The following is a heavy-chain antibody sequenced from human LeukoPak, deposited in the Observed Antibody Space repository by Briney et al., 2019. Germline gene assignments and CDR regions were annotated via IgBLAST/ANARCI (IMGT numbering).Heavy chain of an antibody. Sequence: PSETLSLTCTVSGGSISSYYWSWIRQPAGKGLEWIGRIYTSGSTNYNPSLKSRVTMSVDTSKNQFSLKLSSVTAADTAVYYCASSKVAMVRGVIVNPLDYWGQGTLVTVSS. J-gene: IGHJ4*02. D-gene: IGHD3-10*01. CDR2: IYTSGST. CDR1: GGSISSYY. V-gene: IGHV4-4*07. CDR3: ASSKVAMVRGVIVNPLDY.